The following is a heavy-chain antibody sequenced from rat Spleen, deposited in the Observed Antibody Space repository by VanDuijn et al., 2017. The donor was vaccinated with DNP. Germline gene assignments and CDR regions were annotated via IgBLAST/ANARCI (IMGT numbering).Heavy chain of an antibody. V-gene: IGHV5-58*01. D-gene: IGHD1-2*01. Sequence: EVQLVESGGDPVQPGRSLTLSCVVSGFTFNNDWMTWVRQVPGKGLEWVASINTDGGSNYYPDSVKGRFTISRDNAENTVYLQMNSLRSEDTATYYCAKQTPYTMDAWGQGTSVTVSS. CDR3: AKQTPYTMDA. CDR1: GFTFNNDW. J-gene: IGHJ4*01. CDR2: INTDGGSN.